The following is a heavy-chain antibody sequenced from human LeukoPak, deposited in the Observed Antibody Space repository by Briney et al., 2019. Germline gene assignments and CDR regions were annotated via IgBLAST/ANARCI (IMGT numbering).Heavy chain of an antibody. CDR2: IYYSGST. Sequence: SETLSLTCPVSGGSISSSTYYWGWIRQPPGKGLEWIGSIYYSGSTYYNPSLKSRVTISVDTSKNQFSLKLSSVTAADTAVYYCARLEVLLWFGELSFVGWFDPWGQGTLVTVSS. J-gene: IGHJ5*02. D-gene: IGHD3-10*01. CDR1: GGSISSSTYY. V-gene: IGHV4-39*07. CDR3: ARLEVLLWFGELSFVGWFDP.